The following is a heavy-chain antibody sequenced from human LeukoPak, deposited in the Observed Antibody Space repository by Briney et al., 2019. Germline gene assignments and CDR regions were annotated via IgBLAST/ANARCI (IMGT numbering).Heavy chain of an antibody. CDR1: AYSISDGYY. CDR3: TREGASGAADY. Sequence: PSETLSLTCTVSAYSISDGYYWGWIRQPPGKGLEWIGSIYHSGTTYYNPSLMSRVTISVDTSKNQFSLKLSSVTATDTAIYYCTREGASGAADYWGQGTLVAVSS. CDR2: IYHSGTT. V-gene: IGHV4-38-2*02. J-gene: IGHJ4*02. D-gene: IGHD3-16*01.